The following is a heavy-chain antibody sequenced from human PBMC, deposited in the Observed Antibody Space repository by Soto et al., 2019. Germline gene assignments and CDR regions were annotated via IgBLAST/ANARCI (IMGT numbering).Heavy chain of an antibody. D-gene: IGHD2-15*01. CDR1: GFTFNIYA. CDR3: AKDKGYCSGGSCYSGRLNAFDI. Sequence: EVRLVESGGGLVQPGGSLRLSCAASGFTFNIYAMIWVRQAPGKGLEWVSGISGSDGTTYYGDSVKGRFTISRDKSKNALYLQMNSVRAEDTAVYYCAKDKGYCSGGSCYSGRLNAFDIWGQGTLVTVSS. CDR2: ISGSDGTT. J-gene: IGHJ3*02. V-gene: IGHV3-23*04.